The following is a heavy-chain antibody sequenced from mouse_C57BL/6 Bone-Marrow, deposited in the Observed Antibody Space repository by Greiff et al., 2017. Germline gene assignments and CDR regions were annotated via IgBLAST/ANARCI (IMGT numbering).Heavy chain of an antibody. V-gene: IGHV1-81*01. D-gene: IGHD2-3*01. CDR3: LDGYYRY. CDR1: GYTFTSYG. CDR2: IYPRSGNT. Sequence: QVQLQQSGAELARPGASVKLSCKASGYTFTSYGISWVKQRTGQGLEWIGEIYPRSGNTYSNEKFTVKATLTAAKSSCTAYMELRSLAAEDSAVYFCLDGYYRYWGQGTTLTVSS. J-gene: IGHJ2*01.